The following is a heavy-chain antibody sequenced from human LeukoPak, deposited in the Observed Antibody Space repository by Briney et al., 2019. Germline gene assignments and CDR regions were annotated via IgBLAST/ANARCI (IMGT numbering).Heavy chain of an antibody. CDR1: GGSISGSH. CDR3: VARPLTAPRAWFDP. D-gene: IGHD5-18*01. V-gene: IGHV4-59*08. J-gene: IGHJ5*02. CDR2: LYSTGTT. Sequence: SETLSLTCTVSGGSISGSHWGWLRQPPGKGLEWIMSLYSTGTTEYNASLTSRVAMSVDTSKNQLSLKLTSVTAADTAVYYCVARPLTAPRAWFDPGGQGLLGTVSA.